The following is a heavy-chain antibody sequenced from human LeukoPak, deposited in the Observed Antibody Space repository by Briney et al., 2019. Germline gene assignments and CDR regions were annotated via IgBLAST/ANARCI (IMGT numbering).Heavy chain of an antibody. CDR1: GFSFRSYA. D-gene: IGHD3-16*01. J-gene: IGHJ4*02. V-gene: IGHV3-23*01. Sequence: GGSLRLSCAASGFSFRSYAMSWVRQAPGKGLEWVSSISGSAGSPYYADSVKGRFTISRDNSKNTLYLQMNSLRAEDTAVYYCAKDRIMITFGGVKGRYFDYWGQGTLVTVSS. CDR3: AKDRIMITFGGVKGRYFDY. CDR2: ISGSAGSP.